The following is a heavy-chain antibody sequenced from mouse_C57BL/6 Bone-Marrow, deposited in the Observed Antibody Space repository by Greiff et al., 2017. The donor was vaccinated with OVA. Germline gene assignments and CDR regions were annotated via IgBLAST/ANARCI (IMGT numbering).Heavy chain of an antibody. Sequence: VKLMESGPGLVAPSQSLSITCTVSGFSLTSYAISWVRQPPGKGLEWLGVIWTGGGTNYNSALKSRLSISKDNSKSQVFLKMNSLQTDDTARYYCARFYYSNYSAWFAYWGQGTLVTVSA. CDR3: ARFYYSNYSAWFAY. J-gene: IGHJ3*01. CDR2: IWTGGGT. CDR1: GFSLTSYA. V-gene: IGHV2-9-1*01. D-gene: IGHD2-5*01.